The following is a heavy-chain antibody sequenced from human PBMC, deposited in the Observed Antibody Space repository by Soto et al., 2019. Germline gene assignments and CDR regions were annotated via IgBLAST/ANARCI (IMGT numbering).Heavy chain of an antibody. CDR1: GFTFSSYS. CDR2: ISSSSSYI. CDR3: ARERYCSSTSCQFDY. D-gene: IGHD2-2*01. V-gene: IGHV3-21*01. Sequence: GGSLRLSCAASGFTFSSYSMNWVRQAPGKGLEWVSSISSSSSYIYYADSVKGRFTISRDNAKNSLYLQMNSLRAEDTAVYYCARERYCSSTSCQFDYWGQGTLVTVSS. J-gene: IGHJ4*02.